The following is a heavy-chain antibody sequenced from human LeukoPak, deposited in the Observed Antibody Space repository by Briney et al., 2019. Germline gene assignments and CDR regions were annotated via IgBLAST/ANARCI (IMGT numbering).Heavy chain of an antibody. CDR3: ARGGYHHGFDI. D-gene: IGHD1-14*01. CDR2: IDNDGRDT. J-gene: IGHJ3*02. CDR1: EFTFSNYW. Sequence: GGSLRLSCAASEFTFSNYWMHWVCQAPGEGLVWVSRIDNDGRDTIYADSVKGRFTISRDNGKNTLYLQMNSLRAEDTAVYYCARGGYHHGFDIWGQGTLVTVSS. V-gene: IGHV3-74*01.